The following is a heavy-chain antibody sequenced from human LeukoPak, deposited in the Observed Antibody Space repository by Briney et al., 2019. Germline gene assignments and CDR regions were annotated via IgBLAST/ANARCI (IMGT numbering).Heavy chain of an antibody. J-gene: IGHJ5*02. CDR3: ATEVTTESFNWFDP. CDR2: IYTSGST. Sequence: PSETLSLTCTVSGGSISSYYWGWIRQPAGKGLGWIGRIYTSGSTNYNPSLKRRVTMSVDTSKNQFSLKLSSVTAADTAVYYCATEVTTESFNWFDPWGQGTLVTVSS. V-gene: IGHV4-4*07. D-gene: IGHD4-11*01. CDR1: GGSISSYY.